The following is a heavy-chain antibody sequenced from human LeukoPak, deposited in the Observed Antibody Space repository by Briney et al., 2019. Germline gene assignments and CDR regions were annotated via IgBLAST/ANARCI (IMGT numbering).Heavy chain of an antibody. CDR3: ARSGMVRGIVGYYYYGMDV. CDR1: GGSINNYY. J-gene: IGHJ6*02. D-gene: IGHD3-10*01. V-gene: IGHV4-59*01. Sequence: PSETLSLTCVVSGGSINNYYWSWIRQPPGKGLEWIGYISYAGGTNYNPSLKSRVTISVDTSKNQFSLKLSSVTAADTAVYYCARSGMVRGIVGYYYYGMDVWGQGTTVTVSS. CDR2: ISYAGGT.